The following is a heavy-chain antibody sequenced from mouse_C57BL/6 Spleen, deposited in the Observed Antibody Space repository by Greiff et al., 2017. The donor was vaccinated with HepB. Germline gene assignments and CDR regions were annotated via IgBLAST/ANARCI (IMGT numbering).Heavy chain of an antibody. Sequence: VQLQQPGAELVKPGASVKMSCKASGYTFTSYWITWVKQRPGQGLEWIGDIYPGSGSTNYNEKFKSKATLTVDTSSSTAYMQLSSLTSEDSAVYYCARKGGWLPYYFDYWGQGTTLTVSS. J-gene: IGHJ2*01. CDR2: IYPGSGST. D-gene: IGHD2-3*01. V-gene: IGHV1-55*01. CDR3: ARKGGWLPYYFDY. CDR1: GYTFTSYW.